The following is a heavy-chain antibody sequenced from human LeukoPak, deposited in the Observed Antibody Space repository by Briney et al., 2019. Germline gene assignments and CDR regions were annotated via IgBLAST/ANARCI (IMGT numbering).Heavy chain of an antibody. CDR3: AKNSGYYSGSFDY. J-gene: IGHJ4*02. D-gene: IGHD3-22*01. CDR1: GFTISSYA. CDR2: ISGSGGST. V-gene: IGHV3-23*01. Sequence: SGGSLRLSCAASGFTISSYAMSWVRQAPGKGLEWVSAISGSGGSTYYADSVKGRFTISRDNSKNTLYLQMNSLRAEDTAVYYCAKNSGYYSGSFDYWGQGTLVTVSS.